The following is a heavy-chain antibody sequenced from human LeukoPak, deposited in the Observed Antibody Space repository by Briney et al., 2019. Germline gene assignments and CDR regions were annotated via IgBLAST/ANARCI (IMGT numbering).Heavy chain of an antibody. J-gene: IGHJ1*01. CDR2: IYYSGST. CDR3: ASLENAQYFFH. Sequence: PSETLSLTCTVSGSSLTTYYWSWIRQPPGKGLEWIGYIYYSGSTHFNPSLKSRVTMSVDTSKSQFSLRLTSVTAADTAVYYCASLENAQYFFHWAQGTLVTVSS. V-gene: IGHV4-59*08. CDR1: GSSLTTYY.